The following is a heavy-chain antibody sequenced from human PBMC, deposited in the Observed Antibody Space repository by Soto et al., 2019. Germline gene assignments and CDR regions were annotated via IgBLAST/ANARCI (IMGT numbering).Heavy chain of an antibody. CDR1: GGSISSGGYY. Sequence: SETLSLTCTVSGGSISSGGYYWSWIRQHPGKGLEWIGYIYYSGSTNYNPSLKSRVTISVDKSKNQFSLKLSSVTAADTAVHYCARVVYSHGCFDYWGQGTLVTVSS. CDR3: ARVVYSHGCFDY. CDR2: IYYSGST. V-gene: IGHV4-31*03. D-gene: IGHD5-18*01. J-gene: IGHJ4*02.